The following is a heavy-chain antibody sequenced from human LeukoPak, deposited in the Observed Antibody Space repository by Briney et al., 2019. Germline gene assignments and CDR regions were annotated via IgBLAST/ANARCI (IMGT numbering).Heavy chain of an antibody. CDR2: INPSGGST. J-gene: IGHJ4*02. V-gene: IGHV1-46*01. CDR3: ARHVQGYSADY. D-gene: IGHD3-10*02. Sequence: ASVKVSCKASGYTFTSYYMHWVRQAPGQGLEWMGIINPSGGSTAYAHQFQGRVTMTRDTSTSTVYMEVSSLRSEDTAVYYCARHVQGYSADYWGQGTLVTVSS. CDR1: GYTFTSYY.